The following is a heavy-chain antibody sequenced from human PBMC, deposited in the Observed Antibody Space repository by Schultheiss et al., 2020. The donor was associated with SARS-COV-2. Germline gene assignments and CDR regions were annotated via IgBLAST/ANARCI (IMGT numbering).Heavy chain of an antibody. CDR3: ARDYGDYTAFDI. CDR1: GFTFSSYS. Sequence: GGSLRLSCAASGFTFSSYSVNWVRQAPGKGLEWVSSISSSSSYIYYADSVKGRFTISRDNAKNSLYLQMNSLRAEDTAVYYCARDYGDYTAFDIWGQGTMVTVSS. CDR2: ISSSSSYI. D-gene: IGHD4-17*01. V-gene: IGHV3-21*01. J-gene: IGHJ3*02.